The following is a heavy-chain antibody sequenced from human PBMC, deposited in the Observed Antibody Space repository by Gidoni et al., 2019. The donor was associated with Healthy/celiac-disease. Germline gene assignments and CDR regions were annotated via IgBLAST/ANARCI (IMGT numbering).Heavy chain of an antibody. CDR3: ARDSVFGGSAGWDYMDV. D-gene: IGHD3-10*01. V-gene: IGHV4-30-4*01. CDR2: IYYSGST. J-gene: IGHJ6*03. Sequence: LLGYIYYSGSTYYNPSLKSRVTISVDTSKNQFSLKLSSVTAADTAVYYCARDSVFGGSAGWDYMDVWGKGTTVTVSS.